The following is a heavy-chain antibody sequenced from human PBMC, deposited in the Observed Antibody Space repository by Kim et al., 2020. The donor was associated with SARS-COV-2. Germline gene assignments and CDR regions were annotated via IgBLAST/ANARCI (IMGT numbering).Heavy chain of an antibody. Sequence: GGSLRLSCAASGFTFSKYDMSWVRQAPGKGLEWVSVINSGGSTNYDAAAVRGLITLSSDSKNTPYLLLKNRRTEEDAAYYYVTREALVWGR. D-gene: IGHD3-16*01. CDR3: TREALV. J-gene: IGHJ2*01. V-gene: IGHV3-23*03. CDR2: INSGGSTN. CDR1: GFTFSKYD.